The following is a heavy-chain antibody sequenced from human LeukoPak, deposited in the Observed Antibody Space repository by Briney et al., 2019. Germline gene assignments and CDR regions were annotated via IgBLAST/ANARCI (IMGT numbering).Heavy chain of an antibody. J-gene: IGHJ6*02. D-gene: IGHD3-16*01. Sequence: GGSLRLSCAASGFTFSSYWMNWARQAPGKGLEWVASINHNGNVNYYVDSVKGRFTISRDNAKNSLYLQMSNSKAEDTAVYFCARGGGLDVWGQGATVTVSS. CDR2: INHNGNVN. V-gene: IGHV3-7*03. CDR1: GFTFSSYW. CDR3: ARGGGLDV.